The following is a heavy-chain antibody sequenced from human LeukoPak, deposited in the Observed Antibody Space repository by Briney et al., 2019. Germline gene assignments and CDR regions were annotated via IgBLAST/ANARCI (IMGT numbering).Heavy chain of an antibody. Sequence: ASVKVSCKASGYTFTSYDINWVRQATGQGLEWMGWMNPNSGNTGYAQKFQGRVTMTRNTSISTAYMELSSLRSEDTAVYYCAREFLGGFWSGCYSHYYYGMDVWGQGTTVTVSS. CDR3: AREFLGGFWSGCYSHYYYGMDV. D-gene: IGHD3-3*01. V-gene: IGHV1-8*01. CDR1: GYTFTSYD. CDR2: MNPNSGNT. J-gene: IGHJ6*02.